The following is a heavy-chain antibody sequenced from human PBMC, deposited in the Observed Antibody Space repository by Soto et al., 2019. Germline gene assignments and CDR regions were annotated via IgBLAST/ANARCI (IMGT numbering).Heavy chain of an antibody. CDR3: ARGEGYSYGLPDP. J-gene: IGHJ5*02. CDR2: ISYDGNSK. D-gene: IGHD5-18*01. CDR1: GFTFSSYA. V-gene: IGHV3-30-3*01. Sequence: QVQLVESGGGVVQPGRSLRLSCAASGFTFSSYAMHWVRQAPGKGLEWVAVISYDGNSKFYTDSVKGRFTISRDTSGNTLSRQMNSLRAEDTAVYYCARGEGYSYGLPDPWGQGTLVTVSS.